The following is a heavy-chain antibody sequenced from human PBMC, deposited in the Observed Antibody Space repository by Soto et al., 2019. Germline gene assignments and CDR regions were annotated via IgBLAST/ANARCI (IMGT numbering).Heavy chain of an antibody. Sequence: GESLKISFTVSGFTFSNYWMTWVRQTPGEGLEWVANIKQDGSEMSYVGSVKGRFTISRDNAKSPLYLQMNTLRAEDTAIYYCARERGSKSMDVWGQGTTVTVS. CDR1: GFTFSNYW. V-gene: IGHV3-7*03. J-gene: IGHJ6*02. D-gene: IGHD2-15*01. CDR2: IKQDGSEM. CDR3: ARERGSKSMDV.